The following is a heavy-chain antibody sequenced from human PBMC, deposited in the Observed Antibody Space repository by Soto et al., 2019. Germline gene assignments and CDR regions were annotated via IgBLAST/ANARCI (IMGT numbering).Heavy chain of an antibody. V-gene: IGHV3-23*01. CDR2: ISGSGGST. D-gene: IGHD3-22*01. CDR3: AKDEDRYYYDSSGYEPVGYFDY. J-gene: IGHJ4*02. Sequence: PVGSLRLSCAASGFTFSSYAMSWVRQAPGKGLEWVSAISGSGGSTYYADPVKGRFTISRDNSKNTLYLQMNSLRAEDTAVYYCAKDEDRYYYDSSGYEPVGYFDYWGQGTLVTVSS. CDR1: GFTFSSYA.